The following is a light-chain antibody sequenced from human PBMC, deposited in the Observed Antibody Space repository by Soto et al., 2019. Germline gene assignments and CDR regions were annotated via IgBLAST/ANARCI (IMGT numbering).Light chain of an antibody. CDR2: GNS. Sequence: QAVVTQEPSLTVSPGQRVTISCTGSSSNIGAGYDVHWYQQLPGTAPKLLIYGNSNRPSGVPDRFSGSKSGTSASLAITGLRAEDEADYYCQSYDSSLSGWVFGGGTKLTVL. CDR3: QSYDSSLSGWV. CDR1: SSNIGAGYD. J-gene: IGLJ3*02. V-gene: IGLV1-40*01.